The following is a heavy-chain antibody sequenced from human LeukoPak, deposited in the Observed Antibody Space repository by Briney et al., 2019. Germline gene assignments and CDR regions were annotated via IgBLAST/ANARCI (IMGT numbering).Heavy chain of an antibody. D-gene: IGHD3-3*01. V-gene: IGHV4-39*01. CDR3: ASEVAIFGVVIIERLFDP. CDR2: IYYSGST. J-gene: IGHJ5*02. CDR1: GGSISSSSYY. Sequence: SETLSLTCTVSGGSISSSSYYWGWIRQPPGKGLEWIGSIYYSGSTYYNPSLKSRVTISVDTSKNQFSLKLSSVTAADTAVYYCASEVAIFGVVIIERLFDPWGQGTLVTVSS.